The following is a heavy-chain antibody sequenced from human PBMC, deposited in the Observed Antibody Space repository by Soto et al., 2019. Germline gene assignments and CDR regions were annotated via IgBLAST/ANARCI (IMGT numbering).Heavy chain of an antibody. D-gene: IGHD2-2*01. CDR2: VSGSGGNI. CDR3: AKDPPWTVGPLAMDV. Sequence: GGSLRLSCVASGFTFSTHSMSWVRQAPGKGLEWVSTVSGSGGNIYYAESVTARLTLSRDDSKNTMYLQMNSLRVEATAVYYCAKDPPWTVGPLAMDVWGQGTTVTVSS. CDR1: GFTFSTHS. V-gene: IGHV3-23*01. J-gene: IGHJ6*02.